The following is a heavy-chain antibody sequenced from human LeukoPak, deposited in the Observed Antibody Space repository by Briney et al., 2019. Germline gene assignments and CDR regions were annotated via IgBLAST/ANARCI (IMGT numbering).Heavy chain of an antibody. CDR3: ARVPSLYSGYDCVY. D-gene: IGHD5-12*01. CDR1: GGTFSSYA. CDR2: IIPIFGTA. V-gene: IGHV1-69*01. Sequence: SVKVSCEASGGTFSSYAISWVRQAPGQGLEWMGGIIPIFGTANYAQKFQGRVTIAADESTSTAYMELSSLRSEDTAAYYGARVPSLYSGYDCVYWGQGTLVTVSS. J-gene: IGHJ4*02.